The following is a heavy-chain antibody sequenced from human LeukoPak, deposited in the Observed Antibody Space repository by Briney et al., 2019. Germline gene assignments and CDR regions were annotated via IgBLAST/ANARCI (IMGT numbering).Heavy chain of an antibody. CDR2: ICHHGSNK. CDR3: GRTWQWLRFDY. Sequence: PGGSLRLSCAASGFTFSSYGMHWVRQAPGKGLEWVAVICHHGSNKYYPDSVKGRFTITRDNSKNTLYLQMNSLRAKDTAVYYCGRTWQWLRFDYWGQGTLVSVSS. V-gene: IGHV3-33*01. J-gene: IGHJ4*02. CDR1: GFTFSSYG. D-gene: IGHD6-19*01.